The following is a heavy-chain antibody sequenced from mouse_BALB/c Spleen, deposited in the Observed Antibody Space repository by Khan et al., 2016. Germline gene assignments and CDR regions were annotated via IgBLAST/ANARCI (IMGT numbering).Heavy chain of an antibody. J-gene: IGHJ4*01. CDR3: AREMEGYDDAMDY. Sequence: EVELVESGGGLVQPGGSLRLSCATSGFTFSDYYMSWVRQPPGKALEWLGFIRNKANGYTTEYSASVQGRFTISRDNSQSILYLHMNTLSAEDSATYYCAREMEGYDDAMDYWGQRTSVTVSS. CDR1: GFTFSDYY. CDR2: IRNKANGYTT. V-gene: IGHV7-3*02. D-gene: IGHD2-2*01.